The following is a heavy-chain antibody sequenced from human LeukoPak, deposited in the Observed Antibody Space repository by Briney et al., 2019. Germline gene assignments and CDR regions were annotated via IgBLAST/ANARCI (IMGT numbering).Heavy chain of an antibody. V-gene: IGHV4-30-4*01. D-gene: IGHD2-21*02. CDR2: IYYSGST. Sequence: SETLSLTCTVSGGSTSSGDYYWSWIRQPPGKGLEWIGYIYYSGSTYYNPSLKSRVTISVDTSKNQFSLKLSSVTAADTAVYYCATYRAYCGGDCYSHWGQGTLVTVSS. J-gene: IGHJ4*02. CDR1: GGSTSSGDYY. CDR3: ATYRAYCGGDCYSH.